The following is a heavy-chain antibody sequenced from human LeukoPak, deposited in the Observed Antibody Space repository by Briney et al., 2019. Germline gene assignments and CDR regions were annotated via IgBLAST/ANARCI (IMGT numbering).Heavy chain of an antibody. D-gene: IGHD3-9*01. V-gene: IGHV1-2*02. CDR3: XXSGGTGXYXVS. J-gene: IGHJ4*02. CDR2: INPNSGDT. CDR1: GYIFTGYY. Sequence: GASVKVSCKASGYIFTGYYMIWVRQAPGHGLEWMGWINPNSGDTNFAQKFQGRVTMTSDTSISTAYMELSRLSSDDTAVYYCXXSGGTGXYXVSWGQXXXVTV.